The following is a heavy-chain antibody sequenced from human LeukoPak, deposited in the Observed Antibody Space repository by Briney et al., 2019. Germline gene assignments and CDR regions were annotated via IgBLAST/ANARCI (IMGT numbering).Heavy chain of an antibody. Sequence: GESLKNSCKGSGYRFNAYWIAWVRQMPGKGLEWMGIIYPDDSDTRYSPYFQGQVTISADKSVRTAYLQWSSLKASDTAMYYCARPNITSYYDSRGYDAFDVWGQGTLVTLSS. CDR2: IYPDDSDT. D-gene: IGHD3-22*01. J-gene: IGHJ3*01. CDR1: GYRFNAYW. V-gene: IGHV5-51*01. CDR3: ARPNITSYYDSRGYDAFDV.